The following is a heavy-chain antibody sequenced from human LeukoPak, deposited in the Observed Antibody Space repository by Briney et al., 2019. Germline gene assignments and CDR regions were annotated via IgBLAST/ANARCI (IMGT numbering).Heavy chain of an antibody. CDR3: ARRAARRENWFDP. CDR1: GFTFWSHG. D-gene: IGHD6-6*01. Sequence: GGSLRLSCVASGFTFWSHGMIWVRQAPGKGLEWVANIKQDGSEKYYVDSVKGRFTISRDNAKNSLYLQMNSLRAEDTAVYYCARRAARRENWFDPWGQGTLVTVSS. CDR2: IKQDGSEK. V-gene: IGHV3-7*01. J-gene: IGHJ5*02.